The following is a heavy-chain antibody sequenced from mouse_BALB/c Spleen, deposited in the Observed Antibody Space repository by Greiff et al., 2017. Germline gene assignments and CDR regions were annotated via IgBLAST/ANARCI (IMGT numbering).Heavy chain of an antibody. D-gene: IGHD2-1*01. Sequence: EVKLVESGGGLVKPGGSLKLSCAASGFTFSSYTMSWVRQTPEKRLEWVATISSGGSYTYYPDSVKGRFTISRDNAKNTLYLQMSSLKSEDTAMYYCTRDDYGNSYYYAMDYWGQGTSVTVSS. CDR1: GFTFSSYT. CDR3: TRDDYGNSYYYAMDY. V-gene: IGHV5-6-4*01. J-gene: IGHJ4*01. CDR2: ISSGGSYT.